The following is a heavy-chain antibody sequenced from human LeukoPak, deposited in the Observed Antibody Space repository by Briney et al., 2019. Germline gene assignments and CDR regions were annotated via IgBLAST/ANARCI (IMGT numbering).Heavy chain of an antibody. CDR3: AKDRTGYSYGYFLSP. V-gene: IGHV3-23*01. J-gene: IGHJ5*02. CDR1: GFTFNNYA. CDR2: ISDSVSGGST. D-gene: IGHD5-18*01. Sequence: GGSLRLSCAASGFTFNNYAMTWVRQAPGKGLEWVSTISDSVSGGSTYYADSVKGRFTISRDNSKNTLYLQMNSLRAEDTAVYYCAKDRTGYSYGYFLSPWGQGALVTVSS.